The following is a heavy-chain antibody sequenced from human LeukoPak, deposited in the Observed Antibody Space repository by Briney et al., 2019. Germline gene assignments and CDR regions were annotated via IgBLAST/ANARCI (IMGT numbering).Heavy chain of an antibody. CDR2: IYYSGNT. CDR1: GGSISSSSYY. Sequence: PSETLSLTCTVSGGSISSSSYYWGWIRQPPGKGLEWIGSIYYSGNTYYNPSLKSRVTISVDTSKNQFSLKLSSVTAADTAVYYCARRWSHSSSLNWFDPWGQGTQVIVSS. D-gene: IGHD6-13*01. CDR3: ARRWSHSSSLNWFDP. J-gene: IGHJ5*02. V-gene: IGHV4-39*07.